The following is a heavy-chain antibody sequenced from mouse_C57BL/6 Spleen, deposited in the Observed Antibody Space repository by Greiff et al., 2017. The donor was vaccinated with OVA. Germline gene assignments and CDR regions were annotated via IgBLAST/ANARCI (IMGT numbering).Heavy chain of an antibody. CDR3: ARKMIYYDYLDY. J-gene: IGHJ2*01. V-gene: IGHV1-76*01. CDR1: GYTFTDYY. D-gene: IGHD2-4*01. Sequence: VQLQQSGAELVRPGASVKLSCKASGYTFTDYYINWVKQRPGQGLEWIARIYPGSGNTYYNEKFKGKATLTAEKSSSTAYMQLSSLTSEDSAVYFCARKMIYYDYLDYWGQGTTLTVSS. CDR2: IYPGSGNT.